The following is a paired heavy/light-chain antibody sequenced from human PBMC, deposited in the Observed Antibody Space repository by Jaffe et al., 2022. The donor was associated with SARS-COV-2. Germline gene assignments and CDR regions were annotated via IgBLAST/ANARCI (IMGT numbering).Light chain of an antibody. CDR3: QQYNNWPQT. V-gene: IGKV3-15*01. CDR2: GAS. CDR1: QSVSSN. J-gene: IGKJ1*01. Sequence: EIVMTQSPATLSVSPGERATLFCRASQSVSSNLAWYQHKPGQAPRLLIYGASTRATGIPARFSGSGSETEFALTISSLQSEDFAVYYCQQYNNWPQTFGQGTKVEIK.
Heavy chain of an antibody. J-gene: IGHJ4*02. CDR3: VRAGPPVAGFDY. CDR2: IYPGDSDT. CDR1: GYRFTNYW. D-gene: IGHD6-13*01. Sequence: EVQLVQSGAEVKKPGESLKISCKGSGYRFTNYWIGWVRQMPGKGLEWMGIIYPGDSDTRYSPSFQGQVTISADKSISTAYLQWSSLKASDTAIYYCVRAGPPVAGFDYWGQGTLVTVSS. V-gene: IGHV5-51*01.